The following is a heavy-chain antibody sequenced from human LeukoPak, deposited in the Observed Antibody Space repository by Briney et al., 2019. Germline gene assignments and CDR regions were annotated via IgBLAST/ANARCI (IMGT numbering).Heavy chain of an antibody. CDR2: LSGSGVST. CDR3: SKSYSTGWYFGNGMDV. J-gene: IGHJ6*02. D-gene: IGHD6-19*01. CDR1: GFTFSSFA. Sequence: PGGSLRLSCGASGFTFSSFAMGWVRQTPGKGLEWVSTLSGSGVSTYYADSVKGRFSSSRDNSKNTLSLQINTLRAEDAAVYYCSKSYSTGWYFGNGMDVWGPGTTVIVSS. V-gene: IGHV3-23*01.